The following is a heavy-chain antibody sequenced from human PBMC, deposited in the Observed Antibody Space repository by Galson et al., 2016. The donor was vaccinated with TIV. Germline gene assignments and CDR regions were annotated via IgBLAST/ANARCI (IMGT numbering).Heavy chain of an antibody. V-gene: IGHV3-23*01. Sequence: SLRLPCAASGFTFNYFGMNWFRQAPGKGLEWVAGLSGSGGVTNYADSVRRRFTISRDNSKDTLYLQMNSLRADDTALYYCTRRGVYLQDAFDFWGQGTMVTASS. D-gene: IGHD2/OR15-2a*01. CDR2: LSGSGGVT. J-gene: IGHJ3*01. CDR3: TRRGVYLQDAFDF. CDR1: GFTFNYFG.